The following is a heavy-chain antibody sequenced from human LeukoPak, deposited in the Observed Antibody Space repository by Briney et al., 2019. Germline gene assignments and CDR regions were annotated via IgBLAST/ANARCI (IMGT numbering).Heavy chain of an antibody. Sequence: AASVKVSCKVSGYTLTELSMHWVRQAPGKGLEWMGGFDPEDGETIYAQKFQGRVTMTEDTSTDTAYMELSSLRSEDTAVYYCARGHGYYYDSSGYYYGAFDIWGQGTMVTVSS. CDR3: ARGHGYYYDSSGYYYGAFDI. V-gene: IGHV1-24*01. CDR1: GYTLTELS. CDR2: FDPEDGET. D-gene: IGHD3-22*01. J-gene: IGHJ3*02.